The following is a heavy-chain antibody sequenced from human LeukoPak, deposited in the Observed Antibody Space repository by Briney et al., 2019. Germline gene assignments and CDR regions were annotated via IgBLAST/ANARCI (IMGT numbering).Heavy chain of an antibody. D-gene: IGHD4-17*01. CDR1: AYTFTAYF. V-gene: IGHV1-2*02. CDR2: MNPNSGDT. CDR3: ARGYGDYYFDY. Sequence: ASVKVSCKASAYTFTAYFVHWVRQALGQGLEWLGWMNPNSGDTNFAQKFQGRVTMTRDTSINTAYMELTRLTFDDTAVYYCARGYGDYYFDYWGQGTLVTVSS. J-gene: IGHJ4*02.